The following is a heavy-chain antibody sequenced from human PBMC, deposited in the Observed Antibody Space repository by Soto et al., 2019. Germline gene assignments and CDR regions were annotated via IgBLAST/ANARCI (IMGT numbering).Heavy chain of an antibody. CDR1: GYTFSSYY. CDR3: ARASVSGRRFDY. CDR2: INPSGGNT. Sequence: ASGKVSCKASGYTFSSYYMHWVRQAPGQGLEWMGVINPSGGNTNYAQKLQGRVTMTRDTSTTTVYVELNSLTSEDTAVYYCARASVSGRRFDYWGQGTLVTVSS. J-gene: IGHJ4*02. V-gene: IGHV1-46*03. D-gene: IGHD6-19*01.